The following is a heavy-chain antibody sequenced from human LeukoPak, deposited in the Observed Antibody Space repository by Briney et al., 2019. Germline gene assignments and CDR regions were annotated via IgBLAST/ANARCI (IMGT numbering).Heavy chain of an antibody. CDR2: IGSAGYT. Sequence: GGSLRLSCAVSGFTFDNNDMHWVRRTTGKGLEWVSAIGSAGYTYYADSVRGRFTITRDNAKQSLYLQMNSLRVEDTAVYHCVRQPDSARYGFDYWGRGTQVTVSS. CDR3: VRQPDSARYGFDY. CDR1: GFTFDNND. V-gene: IGHV3-13*01. J-gene: IGHJ4*02. D-gene: IGHD1-14*01.